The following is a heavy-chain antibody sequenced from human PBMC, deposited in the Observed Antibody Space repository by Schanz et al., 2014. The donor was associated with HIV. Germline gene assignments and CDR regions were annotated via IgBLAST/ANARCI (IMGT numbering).Heavy chain of an antibody. CDR1: GFTFSSNG. D-gene: IGHD3-9*01. V-gene: IGHV3-7*01. CDR2: VNQDGSVK. J-gene: IGHJ4*02. Sequence: VQLVDSGGGVVQPGRSLRLSCEASGFTFSSNGMHWVRQAPGKGLEWVANVNQDGSVKYYVDSVKGRFTISRDNANNSLYLQMNSLRAEDTAVYYCARDAARYFDWSYYFDSWGQGTLVTVSS. CDR3: ARDAARYFDWSYYFDS.